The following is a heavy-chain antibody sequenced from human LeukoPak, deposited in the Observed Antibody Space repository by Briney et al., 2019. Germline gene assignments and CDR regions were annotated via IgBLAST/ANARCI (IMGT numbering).Heavy chain of an antibody. Sequence: PGGSLRLSCAASGFTFSSYWMNWVRQAPGKGLEWVSAISGSGGSTYYADSVKGRFTISRDNSKNTLYLQMNSLRAEDTAVYYCARMSRADYDILTGHAFDIWGQGTMVTVSS. D-gene: IGHD3-9*01. CDR2: ISGSGGST. CDR1: GFTFSSYW. V-gene: IGHV3-23*01. CDR3: ARMSRADYDILTGHAFDI. J-gene: IGHJ3*02.